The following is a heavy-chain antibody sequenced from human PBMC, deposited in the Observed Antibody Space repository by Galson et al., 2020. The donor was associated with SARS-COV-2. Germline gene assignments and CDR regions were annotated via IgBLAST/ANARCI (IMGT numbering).Heavy chain of an antibody. CDR3: AKDVVPAGARKNWLDH. D-gene: IGHD2-2*01. CDR2: ISWHSRSI. V-gene: IGHV3-9*01. Sequence: PGGSVRLSCAVSAFTFDDYAMHWVRPAPGKGLEWVAGISWHSRSIDYAESVKGRFTISRDNAKKSLYLQMNSLRLEDTALYYCAKDVVPAGARKNWLDHWGQGTLVTVSS. CDR1: AFTFDDYA. J-gene: IGHJ5*02.